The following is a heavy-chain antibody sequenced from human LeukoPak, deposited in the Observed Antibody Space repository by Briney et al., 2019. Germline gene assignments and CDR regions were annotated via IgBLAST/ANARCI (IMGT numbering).Heavy chain of an antibody. V-gene: IGHV3-23*01. Sequence: GGSLRLSCAASGFTLSSYAVSWVRQAPGKGLEWVSGMSGSGGNTYYADSVKGRFTISRDISKNTLYLQMNSLRAEDTAVYYCARVIGGIRYFDWYNWFDPWGQGTLVTVSS. CDR2: MSGSGGNT. CDR1: GFTLSSYA. CDR3: ARVIGGIRYFDWYNWFDP. J-gene: IGHJ5*02. D-gene: IGHD3-9*01.